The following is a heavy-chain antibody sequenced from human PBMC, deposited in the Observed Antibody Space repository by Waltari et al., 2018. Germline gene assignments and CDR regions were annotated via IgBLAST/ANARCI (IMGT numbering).Heavy chain of an antibody. J-gene: IGHJ4*02. D-gene: IGHD3-16*01. CDR3: ARESQPGGADY. CDR2: IYYSGST. Sequence: QVQLQESGPGLVRPSQTLSRTCTVSGVSISRGAYSWTWIRQHPGKGLEWIGYIYYSGSTSYNPSLKSRVTISVDTSKNQFSLKLSSVTAADTAVYYCARESQPGGADYWGQGTLVTVSS. V-gene: IGHV4-31*03. CDR1: GVSISRGAYS.